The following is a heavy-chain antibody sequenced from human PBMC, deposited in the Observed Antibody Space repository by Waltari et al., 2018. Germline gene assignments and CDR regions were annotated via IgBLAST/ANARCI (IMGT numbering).Heavy chain of an antibody. CDR1: GFTFGNYW. D-gene: IGHD1-1*01. V-gene: IGHV3-74*01. CDR3: ASQLGVPGY. CDR2: MSNDGSST. Sequence: EVQLVESGGGLVQPGGSLRLSCAASGFTFGNYWMYWVRQAPGKGLVWVALMSNDGSSTSYADSVKGRFTISRDNAQNTLYLQMNSLRAEDTAVYYCASQLGVPGYWGQGTLVTVSS. J-gene: IGHJ4*02.